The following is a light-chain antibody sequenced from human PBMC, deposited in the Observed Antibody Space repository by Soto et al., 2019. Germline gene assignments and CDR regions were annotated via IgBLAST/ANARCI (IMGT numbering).Light chain of an antibody. J-gene: IGKJ2*01. V-gene: IGKV1-39*01. CDR2: GAS. CDR3: QQSCTSPYT. Sequence: DIQMIQSPSSLSASVGDRVTITCRASQTISTHLHWYQHKPGKAPNLLIYGASSLQTGVPSRFSGSGSGTDFTLSINSLQPEDFATYYCQQSCTSPYTFGQGTELEI. CDR1: QTISTH.